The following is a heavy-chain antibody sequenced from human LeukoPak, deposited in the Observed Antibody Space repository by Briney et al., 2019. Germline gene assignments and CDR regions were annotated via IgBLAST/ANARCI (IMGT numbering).Heavy chain of an antibody. CDR3: ARKERNPYYYYGMDV. CDR1: GYTFTNYG. Sequence: ASVKVSCKASGYTFTNYGITWVRQAPGKGLEWMGWISAYNGNTNYAQKLQGRVTMTTDTSTSTAYMELRSLRSDDTAVYYCARKERNPYYYYGMDVWGQGTTVTVSS. D-gene: IGHD1-14*01. V-gene: IGHV1-18*01. CDR2: ISAYNGNT. J-gene: IGHJ6*02.